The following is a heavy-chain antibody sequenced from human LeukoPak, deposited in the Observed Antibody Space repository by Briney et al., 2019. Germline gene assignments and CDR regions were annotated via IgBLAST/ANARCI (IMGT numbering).Heavy chain of an antibody. CDR1: GFSVSGNY. Sequence: GGSLRLSCAASGFSVSGNYMTWVRQAPGKGLEWVSVLYSGGSTYYADSVKGRFTISRDNAKNTLYLQMNSLRAEDTAVYYCARDSMPRLYSSSWYDYWGQGTLVTVSS. V-gene: IGHV3-66*01. CDR3: ARDSMPRLYSSSWYDY. J-gene: IGHJ4*02. CDR2: LYSGGST. D-gene: IGHD6-13*01.